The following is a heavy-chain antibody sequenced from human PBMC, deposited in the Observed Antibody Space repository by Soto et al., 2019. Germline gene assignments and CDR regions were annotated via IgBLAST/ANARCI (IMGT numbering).Heavy chain of an antibody. CDR3: ARVEAGGLDY. D-gene: IGHD2-8*02. CDR1: GFTFSSYA. J-gene: IGHJ4*02. V-gene: IGHV3-30-3*01. CDR2: ISYDGSNK. Sequence: QVQLVESGGGVVQPGRSLRLSCAASGFTFSSYAMHWVRQAPGKGLEWVAVISYDGSNKYYADSVKGRFTISRDNSKNTRYLQMNSLRAEDTAVYYCARVEAGGLDYWGQGTLVTVSS.